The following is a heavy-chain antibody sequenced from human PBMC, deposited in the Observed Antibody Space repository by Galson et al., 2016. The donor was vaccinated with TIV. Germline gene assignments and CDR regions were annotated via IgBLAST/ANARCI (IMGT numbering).Heavy chain of an antibody. D-gene: IGHD1-1*01. CDR3: AKDYMWKENYFYMHV. V-gene: IGHV3-43*01. CDR2: ITWEGDRT. Sequence: LRLSCATSGFTFDHYAMHWVRQRPGKGLEWVSLITWEGDRTHYADSVQGRFTISRDNSRFSLYLQMDSLRFEDTAIYFCAKDYMWKENYFYMHVWGKGTTVTVSS. CDR1: GFTFDHYA. J-gene: IGHJ6*03.